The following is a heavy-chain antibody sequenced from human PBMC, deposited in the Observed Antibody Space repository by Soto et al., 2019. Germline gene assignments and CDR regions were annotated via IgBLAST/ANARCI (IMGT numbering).Heavy chain of an antibody. CDR1: GGSFTSNNW. CDR2: IYRTGST. V-gene: IGHV4-4*02. D-gene: IGHD1-7*01. CDR3: ASRDPGTSVDY. Sequence: PSETLSLTCAVSGGSFTSNNWWAWVRQPPGQGLEWIGEIYRTGSTNYNPSLKSLVTISLDKSENQFSLKVTSLTAADTAVYYCASRDPGTSVDYWGQGTSVTVSS. J-gene: IGHJ4*02.